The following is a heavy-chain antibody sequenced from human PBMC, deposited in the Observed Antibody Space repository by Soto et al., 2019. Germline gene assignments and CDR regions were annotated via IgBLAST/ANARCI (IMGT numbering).Heavy chain of an antibody. CDR2: ISAYNGNT. D-gene: IGHD3-3*01. J-gene: IGHJ6*02. CDR1: GYTFTSYG. CDR3: ARIDFWSGYYSYYYYYGMDV. Sequence: GASVKVSCKASGYTFTSYGISWVRQAPGQGLEWMGWISAYNGNTNYAQKLQGRVTMTTDTSTSTAYMELRSPRSDDTAVYYCARIDFWSGYYSYYYYYGMDVWGQGTTVTAP. V-gene: IGHV1-18*04.